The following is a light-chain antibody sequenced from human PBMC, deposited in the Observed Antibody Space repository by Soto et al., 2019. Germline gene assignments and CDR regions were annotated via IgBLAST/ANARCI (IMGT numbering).Light chain of an antibody. CDR1: QSISTW. V-gene: IGKV1-5*03. Sequence: DIQMTQSPSTLSASVGDRVTITCRASQSISTWLAWYQQKPGKAPKVLIHKASSLQSGVPLRFSGSGSGTEFTLTISSLQPDDFATYYCQQYNSYWWTFGQGTKVEIK. CDR2: KAS. J-gene: IGKJ1*01. CDR3: QQYNSYWWT.